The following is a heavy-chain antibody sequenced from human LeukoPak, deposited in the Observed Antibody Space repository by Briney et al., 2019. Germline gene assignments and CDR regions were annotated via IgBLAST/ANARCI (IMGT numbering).Heavy chain of an antibody. CDR2: INSDGSST. J-gene: IGHJ4*02. V-gene: IGHV3-74*01. Sequence: SGGSLRLSCAASGFTFSSYWMHWVRQAPGKGLVWVSRINSDGSSTSYADSVKGRFTISRDNAKNTLYLQMNSLRAEDTAVYYCARVGYSYGFGDYWGRGTLVTVSS. CDR1: GFTFSSYW. CDR3: ARVGYSYGFGDY. D-gene: IGHD5-18*01.